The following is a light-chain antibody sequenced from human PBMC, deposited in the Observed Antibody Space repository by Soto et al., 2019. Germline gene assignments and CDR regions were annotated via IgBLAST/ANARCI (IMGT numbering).Light chain of an antibody. J-gene: IGKJ4*01. V-gene: IGKV3-20*01. Sequence: EIVLTQSPGTLSLSPGERATLSCRASQSVTSTFLVWFQQKPGQAPRLLMYGASTRATGIPDRFSGSGSGTDFTLTISRLEPEDFAVYFCQLYDNTSLTFGGGTKVDIK. CDR2: GAS. CDR3: QLYDNTSLT. CDR1: QSVTSTF.